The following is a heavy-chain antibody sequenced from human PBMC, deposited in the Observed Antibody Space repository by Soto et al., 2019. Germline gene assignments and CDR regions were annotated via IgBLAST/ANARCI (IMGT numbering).Heavy chain of an antibody. CDR1: GLPFTRYS. Sequence: EVQFLESGGGLVQPGGSLRLSCSVSGLPFTRYSMSWVRQPPGKGLEWVSDISNIGVTTNYADSVKGRFTVSRDNSKNTVYLQMNSLRAEDTAVYYCSKGSAASGWLTHDYWGQGTLVTVSS. D-gene: IGHD3-10*01. CDR3: SKGSAASGWLTHDY. V-gene: IGHV3-23*01. CDR2: ISNIGVTT. J-gene: IGHJ4*02.